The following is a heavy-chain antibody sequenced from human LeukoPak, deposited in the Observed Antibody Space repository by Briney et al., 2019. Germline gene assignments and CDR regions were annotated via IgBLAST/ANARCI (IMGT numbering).Heavy chain of an antibody. J-gene: IGHJ4*02. CDR3: ARDLSGVTGYTYGRGIDY. D-gene: IGHD5-18*01. CDR1: GFTFSSYW. Sequence: AGGSLRPSCAASGFTFSSYWMSWVRQAPGKGLEWVGNIKQDGSEKYYVDSVKGRFTISRDNAKTSMYLQMNSLRAEDTAVYYCARDLSGVTGYTYGRGIDYWGQGTLVTVSS. CDR2: IKQDGSEK. V-gene: IGHV3-7*01.